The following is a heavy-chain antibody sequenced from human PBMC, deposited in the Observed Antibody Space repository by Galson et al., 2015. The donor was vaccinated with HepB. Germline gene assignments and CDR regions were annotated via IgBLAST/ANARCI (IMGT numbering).Heavy chain of an antibody. CDR2: MNPDSGNT. D-gene: IGHD6-13*01. CDR1: GYTFTSYD. Sequence: SVKVSCKASGYTFTSYDINWVRQAIGQGLEWMGWMNPDSGNTGYAQKFQGRVTMIRNTSISTAYLELSSLRSEDTAVYYCARARAAGYSSSFAYWGQGTLVTVSS. J-gene: IGHJ4*02. CDR3: ARARAAGYSSSFAY. V-gene: IGHV1-8*01.